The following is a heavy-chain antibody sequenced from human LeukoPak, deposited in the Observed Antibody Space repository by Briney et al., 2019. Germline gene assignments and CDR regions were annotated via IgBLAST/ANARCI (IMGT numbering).Heavy chain of an antibody. Sequence: SETLSLTCAVYGGSFSDYSWSWIRQPPGKGLEWIGEINPSGGTNHNPSLMSRVSMSVDTSKNQFSLKLSSVTAADTAVYYCARVRWDYYYYFDYWGQGTLVTVSS. J-gene: IGHJ4*02. CDR2: INPSGGT. CDR1: GGSFSDYS. CDR3: ARVRWDYYYYFDY. D-gene: IGHD4-23*01. V-gene: IGHV4-34*01.